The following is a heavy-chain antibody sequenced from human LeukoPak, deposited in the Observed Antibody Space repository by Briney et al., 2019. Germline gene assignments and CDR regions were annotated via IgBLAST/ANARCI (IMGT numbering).Heavy chain of an antibody. CDR1: GFTFSGSA. D-gene: IGHD4-17*01. J-gene: IGHJ4*02. CDR3: TRRDMTTVTTGVKFFDY. CDR2: IRSKANSYAT. Sequence: GGSLRLPCAASGFTFSGSAMHWVRQAPGKGLEWVGRIRSKANSYATAYAASVKGRFTISRDDSKNTAYLQMNSLKTEDTAVYYCTRRDMTTVTTGVKFFDYWGQGTLVTVSA. V-gene: IGHV3-73*01.